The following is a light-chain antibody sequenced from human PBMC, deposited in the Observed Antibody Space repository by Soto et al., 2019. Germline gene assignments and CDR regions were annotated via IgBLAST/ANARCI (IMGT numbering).Light chain of an antibody. CDR2: AAS. V-gene: IGKV1-5*01. Sequence: DIQMTQSPSTLSASVGDRVTITCRASQSISNRLAWYQQKPGKAPELLIYAASTLQSGVPSRFSGSGSGTDFTLTISCLQSEDFATYYCQHYYSFPRTFGQGTKVEIX. CDR1: QSISNR. CDR3: QHYYSFPRT. J-gene: IGKJ1*01.